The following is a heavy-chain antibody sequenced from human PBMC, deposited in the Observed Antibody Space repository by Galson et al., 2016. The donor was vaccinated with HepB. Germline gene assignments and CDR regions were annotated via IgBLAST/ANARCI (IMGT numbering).Heavy chain of an antibody. V-gene: IGHV1-18*01. D-gene: IGHD3-10*01. CDR2: ISPNSGKT. CDR3: ATGAGVTGYAY. J-gene: IGHJ4*02. CDR1: GYTFTDYG. Sequence: SVKVSCKASGYTFTDYGISWVRQAPGQGLEWVGWISPNSGKTKYAQKLQGRVTMTTDTSTGTTYMDLRSLRSDDTAGYYCATGAGVTGYAYWGQGTLVTVSS.